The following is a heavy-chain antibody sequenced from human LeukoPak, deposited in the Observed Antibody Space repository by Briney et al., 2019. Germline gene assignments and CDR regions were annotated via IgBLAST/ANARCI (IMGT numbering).Heavy chain of an antibody. CDR2: IWYDGSNK. D-gene: IGHD6-19*01. CDR3: ARVVRDGSGWFLDL. CDR1: GFTFSSYG. Sequence: PGGSLRLSCAASGFTFSSYGMHWVRQAPCKGLEWVAVIWYDGSNKYYADSVKGRSTVSRDNSKNRLFLQMSSLSAEDTAVYYCARVVRDGSGWFLDLWGQGTLVTVSS. J-gene: IGHJ5*02. V-gene: IGHV3-33*01.